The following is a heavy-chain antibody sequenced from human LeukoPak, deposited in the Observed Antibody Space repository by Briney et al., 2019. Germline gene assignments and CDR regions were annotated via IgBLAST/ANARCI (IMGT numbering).Heavy chain of an antibody. CDR1: AGSISSYY. V-gene: IGHV4-59*01. D-gene: IGHD7-27*01. CDR3: ARVWVGNFDY. CDR2: IYYSGST. Sequence: PSETLSLTCTVSAGSISSYYWSWIRQPPGKGLEWIGYIYYSGSTNYNPSLKSRVTISVDTSKNQFSLKLSSVTAADMAVYYCARVWVGNFDYWGREPWSPSPQ. J-gene: IGHJ4*02.